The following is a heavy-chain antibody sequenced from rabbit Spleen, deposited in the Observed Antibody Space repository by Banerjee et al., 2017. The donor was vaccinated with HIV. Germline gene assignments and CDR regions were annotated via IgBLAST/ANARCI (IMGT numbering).Heavy chain of an antibody. CDR3: ARNRAGYSYIMRLDL. CDR1: GFDLSSGYY. V-gene: IGHV1S45*01. CDR2: IYTGSSGST. Sequence: QEQLVESGGGLVQPEGSLTLTCTASGFDLSSGYYMCWVRQAPGKGLEWIGCIYTGSSGSTYYATWAKGRFTISKTSSTTVTLQMTSLTAADTATYFCARNRAGYSYIMRLDLWGPGTLVTVS. D-gene: IGHD6-1*01. J-gene: IGHJ3*01.